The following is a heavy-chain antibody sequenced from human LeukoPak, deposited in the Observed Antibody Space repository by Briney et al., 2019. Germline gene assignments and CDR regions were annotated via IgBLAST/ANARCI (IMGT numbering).Heavy chain of an antibody. CDR1: GFSFSSYA. V-gene: IGHV3-23*01. D-gene: IGHD6-6*01. CDR2: ISGSGGST. Sequence: SGGSLRLSCAASGFSFSSYAMSWVRQAPGKGLEWVLAISGSGGSTYYADSVKGRFTISRDNSKNTLYLQMNSLRAEDTAVYYCASAPYSSSSNFDYWGQGTLVTVSS. J-gene: IGHJ4*02. CDR3: ASAPYSSSSNFDY.